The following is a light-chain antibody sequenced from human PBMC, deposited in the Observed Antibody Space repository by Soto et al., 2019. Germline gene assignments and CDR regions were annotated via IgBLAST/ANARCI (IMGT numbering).Light chain of an antibody. Sequence: QSALTQPASVSGSPGQSITISCTGTSSDVAGYNYVSWHQQHPGKAPKLMIYEVSDRPSGVSNRFSGSKSGSTASLTISGLQAEDEADYYCSSYTSSSTLVFGTGTKVTVL. CDR3: SSYTSSSTLV. J-gene: IGLJ1*01. CDR1: SSDVAGYNY. CDR2: EVS. V-gene: IGLV2-14*01.